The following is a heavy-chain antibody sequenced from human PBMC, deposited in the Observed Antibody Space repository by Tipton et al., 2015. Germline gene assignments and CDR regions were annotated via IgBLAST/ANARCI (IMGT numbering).Heavy chain of an antibody. CDR1: GFTFSSYA. V-gene: IGHV3-23*01. Sequence: GSLRLSCAASGFTFSSYAMSWVRQAPGQGLEWVSLISASGLFTHISDSVKGRFTISRNNTNNRLYLQMNSLRAEDTAVYYCAKEMVASMSLRYYDYGMDVWGQGTTVTVSS. CDR2: ISASGLFT. D-gene: IGHD2-15*01. CDR3: AKEMVASMSLRYYDYGMDV. J-gene: IGHJ6*02.